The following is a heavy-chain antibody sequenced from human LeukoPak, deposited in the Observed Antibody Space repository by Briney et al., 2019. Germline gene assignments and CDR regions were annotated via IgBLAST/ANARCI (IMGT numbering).Heavy chain of an antibody. D-gene: IGHD3-10*01. CDR2: IYYSGSA. J-gene: IGHJ4*02. Sequence: SETLSLTCTVSGVSISSSSYYWGWIRQPPGKGLEWIGSIYYSGSAYYNPSLKSRVTISVDTSENQFSLKLSSVTAADTAVYYCARVNYGSATKEDYWGQGTLVTVSS. CDR1: GVSISSSSYY. V-gene: IGHV4-39*07. CDR3: ARVNYGSATKEDY.